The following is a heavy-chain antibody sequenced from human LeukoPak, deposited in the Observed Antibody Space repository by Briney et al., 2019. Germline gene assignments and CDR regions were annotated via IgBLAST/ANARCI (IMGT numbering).Heavy chain of an antibody. J-gene: IGHJ4*02. D-gene: IGHD3-22*01. CDR3: ARTHGYDSSLYRHSDQ. Sequence: GGSLRLSCVASEFTFTNYWMAWVRQTPGKGLEWVANIKRDGSEKNYVDSVKGRFTISRDNAKNSLFLQMNSLRVEDTAVYYCARTHGYDSSLYRHSDQWGQGTLVTVSS. CDR1: EFTFTNYW. CDR2: IKRDGSEK. V-gene: IGHV3-7*01.